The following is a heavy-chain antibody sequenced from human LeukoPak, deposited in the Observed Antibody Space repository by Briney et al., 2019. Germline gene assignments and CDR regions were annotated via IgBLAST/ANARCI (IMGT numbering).Heavy chain of an antibody. V-gene: IGHV1-46*01. J-gene: IGHJ4*02. CDR2: INPSGGST. CDR3: ARERWFGESTPDTFDY. D-gene: IGHD3-10*01. CDR1: GYTFTSYY. Sequence: ASVKVSCKASGYTFTSYYMHWVRQAPGQGLEWMGIINPSGGSTSYAQKFQGRVTMTRDMSTSTVYMELSSLRSEDTAVYYCARERWFGESTPDTFDYWGQGTLVTVS.